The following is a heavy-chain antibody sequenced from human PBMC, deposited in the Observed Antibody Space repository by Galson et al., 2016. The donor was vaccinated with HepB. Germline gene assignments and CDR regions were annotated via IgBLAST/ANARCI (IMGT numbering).Heavy chain of an antibody. J-gene: IGHJ6*04. CDR2: IKSDMST. CDR3: ARDYGYGLDV. V-gene: IGHV3-74*01. Sequence: SLRLSCAASGFTFSNYWMHWVRQAPGKGLVWVSYIKSDMSTNYADSVKGRFTISRDNAKNTLYLQLNSLRAEDTSVYLCARDYGYGLDVWGKWSTVTVSS. CDR1: GFTFSNYW. D-gene: IGHD3-16*01.